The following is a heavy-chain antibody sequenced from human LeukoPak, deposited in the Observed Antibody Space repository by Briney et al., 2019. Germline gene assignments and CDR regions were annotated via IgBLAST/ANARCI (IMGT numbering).Heavy chain of an antibody. J-gene: IGHJ4*02. CDR3: ARAVSGRFDY. CDR2: IYYSGST. Sequence: SETLSLTCTVSGGSMSPYHWGWIRQPPGKGLEWTGYIYYSGSTNYNPSLNSRVTISVDTSKNQFSLRLSSVTAADTDIYYCARAVSGRFDYWGQGTLVTVSS. D-gene: IGHD6-19*01. CDR1: GGSMSPYH. V-gene: IGHV4-59*08.